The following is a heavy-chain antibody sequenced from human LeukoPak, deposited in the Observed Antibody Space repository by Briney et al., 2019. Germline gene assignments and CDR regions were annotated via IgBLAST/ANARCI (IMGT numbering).Heavy chain of an antibody. Sequence: ASVKVSCKASGYTFTSYDINWVRQATGQGLEWMGWMNPNSGNTGYAQKFQGRVTMTTDTSTSTAYMELRSLRSDDTAVYYCARGGIAAAGGAPDAFDIWGQGTMVTVSS. D-gene: IGHD6-13*01. J-gene: IGHJ3*02. V-gene: IGHV1-8*02. CDR3: ARGGIAAAGGAPDAFDI. CDR2: MNPNSGNT. CDR1: GYTFTSYD.